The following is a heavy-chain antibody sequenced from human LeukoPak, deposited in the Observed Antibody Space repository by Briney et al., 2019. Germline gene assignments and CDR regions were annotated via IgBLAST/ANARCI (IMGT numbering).Heavy chain of an antibody. V-gene: IGHV3-48*04. J-gene: IGHJ6*03. CDR1: GFTFSSYS. Sequence: PGGSLRLSCAASGFTFSSYSMNWVRQAPGKGLEWVSYISSSSSTIYYADSVKGRFTISRDNAKNSLYLQMNSLRAEDTAVYYCARDRHGYSYAKRSYYYYYMDVWGKGTTVTVSS. CDR2: ISSSSSTI. D-gene: IGHD5-18*01. CDR3: ARDRHGYSYAKRSYYYYYMDV.